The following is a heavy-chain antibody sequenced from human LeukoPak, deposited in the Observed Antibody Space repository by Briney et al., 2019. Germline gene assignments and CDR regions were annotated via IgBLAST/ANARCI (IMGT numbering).Heavy chain of an antibody. D-gene: IGHD6-13*01. Sequence: GRSLRLSCAASGLMFSSYDMHWVRQAPGKGLEWVAVIWSDGSNKYYADSVRGRFTISRDNSKNTLYLKINNLRVEAKALYYCVSAAGPFHSWGEGSLVGVCS. CDR2: IWSDGSNK. CDR1: GLMFSSYD. V-gene: IGHV3-33*01. J-gene: IGHJ4*02. CDR3: VSAAGPFHS.